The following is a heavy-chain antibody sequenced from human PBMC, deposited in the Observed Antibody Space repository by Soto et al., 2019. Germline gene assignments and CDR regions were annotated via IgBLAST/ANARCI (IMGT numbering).Heavy chain of an antibody. V-gene: IGHV1-69*06. CDR2: IIPIFGTA. Sequence: ASVKVSFKASGGTFSSYAISWVRQAPGQGLEWMGGIIPIFGTAKYAKKFQGRVTITADKSTSTAYMELSSLRSEDKAVYYCAREGGPFDPWGQGTLVTVSS. J-gene: IGHJ5*02. CDR1: GGTFSSYA. CDR3: AREGGPFDP. D-gene: IGHD3-16*01.